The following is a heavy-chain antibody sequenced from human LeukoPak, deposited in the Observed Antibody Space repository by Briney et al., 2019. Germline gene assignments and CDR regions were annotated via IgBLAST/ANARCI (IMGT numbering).Heavy chain of an antibody. V-gene: IGHV3-21*01. CDR1: GFTFSSYS. Sequence: GGSLRLSCAASGFTFSSYSMNWVRQAPGKGLEWVSSISSSSSYIYYADSVKGRFTISRDNAKNSLYLQMNSLRAEDAAVYYCARDMVRGVLSPNWFDPWGQGTLVTVSS. D-gene: IGHD3-10*01. J-gene: IGHJ5*02. CDR3: ARDMVRGVLSPNWFDP. CDR2: ISSSSSYI.